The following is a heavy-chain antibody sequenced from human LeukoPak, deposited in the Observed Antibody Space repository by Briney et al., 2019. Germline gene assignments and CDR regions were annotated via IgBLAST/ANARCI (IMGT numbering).Heavy chain of an antibody. CDR3: AKDPGASVPGFYMDV. CDR2: IWSDGNNK. Sequence: GGSLRLSCVASGFSFRNYGMHWVRQGTGKGLEWVSFIWSDGNNKKYGDSVKGRFTISRDNSNNMLYLQMDSLRPEDTGVYYCAKDPGASVPGFYMDVWGKGTTVIVSS. CDR1: GFSFRNYG. J-gene: IGHJ6*03. V-gene: IGHV3-30*02. D-gene: IGHD3-10*02.